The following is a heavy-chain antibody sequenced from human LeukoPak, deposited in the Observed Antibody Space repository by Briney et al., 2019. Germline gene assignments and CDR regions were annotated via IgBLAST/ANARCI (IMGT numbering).Heavy chain of an antibody. CDR1: GGSFSGYY. V-gene: IGHV4-34*01. D-gene: IGHD4-23*01. Sequence: SETLSLTCAVYGGSFSGYYWSWIRQPPGKGLEWIGEINHSGSTNYNPSLKSRVTISVDTSKNQFSLKLSSVTAADTAVYYCARGRRWANDYWGQGTLVTVSS. CDR2: INHSGST. CDR3: ARGRRWANDY. J-gene: IGHJ4*02.